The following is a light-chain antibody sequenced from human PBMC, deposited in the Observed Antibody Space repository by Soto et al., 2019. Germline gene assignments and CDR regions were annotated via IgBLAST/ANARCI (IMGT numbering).Light chain of an antibody. J-gene: IGKJ4*01. V-gene: IGKV3-20*01. CDR3: QQLERYPST. CDR2: GAT. Sequence: ETALAQFPDTLSVSPGERATLSCKTSRSVNNRYLAWYQQKPGQAPRLLVYGATSRASGIPDRFTGSGSGTDFTLTISSLQPEDFATYYCQQLERYPSTFGGGTKVDIK. CDR1: RSVNNRY.